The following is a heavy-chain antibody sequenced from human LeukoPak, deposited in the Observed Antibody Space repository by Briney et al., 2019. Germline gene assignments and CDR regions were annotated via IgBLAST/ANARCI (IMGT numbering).Heavy chain of an antibody. CDR3: ARAPPYDSSGYVY. D-gene: IGHD3-22*01. CDR2: INPNSGGT. V-gene: IGHV1-2*02. CDR1: GYTFTGYY. Sequence: ASVKVSCKASGYTFTGYYMHWVRQAPGQGLEWMGWINPNSGGTNYAQKFQGRVTMTRDTSISTAYMELSRLRSDDTAVYYCARAPPYDSSGYVYWGQGTLVTVSS. J-gene: IGHJ4*02.